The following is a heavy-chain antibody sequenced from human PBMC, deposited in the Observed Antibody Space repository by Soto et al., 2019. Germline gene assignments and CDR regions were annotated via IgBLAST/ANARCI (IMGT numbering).Heavy chain of an antibody. V-gene: IGHV3-74*01. D-gene: IGHD1-1*01. CDR3: VEEGGAGTGY. J-gene: IGHJ4*02. CDR1: GIDFIIYW. Sequence: VQLVESGGGLVQPGGYLRISCATSGIDFIIYWMHWARQVPGKGLVWLSRINQDGTSAGYADSVRGRFTISRDNAKKTVYLQMNSLRVEDTAVYYCVEEGGAGTGYWGQATLVTVSS. CDR2: INQDGTSA.